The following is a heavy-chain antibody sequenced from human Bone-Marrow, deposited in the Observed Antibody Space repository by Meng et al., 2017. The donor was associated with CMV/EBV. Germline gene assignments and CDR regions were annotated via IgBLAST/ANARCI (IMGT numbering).Heavy chain of an antibody. CDR1: GYSFTSYW. V-gene: IGHV5-51*01. CDR3: ARYYYGSGTAYWFDP. Sequence: GGSLRLSCKGSGYSFTSYWIGWVRQMPGKGLEWMGSFYPGDSNIRYGPSFQGQVTISADKSTNTAYLQWSSLKASDTAIYYCARYYYGSGTAYWFDPWGQGTLVTVSS. D-gene: IGHD3-10*01. CDR2: FYPGDSNI. J-gene: IGHJ5*02.